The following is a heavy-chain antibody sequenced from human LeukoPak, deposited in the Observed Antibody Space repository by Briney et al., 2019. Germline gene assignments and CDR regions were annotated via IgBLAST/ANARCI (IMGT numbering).Heavy chain of an antibody. CDR3: ARRYYDSSGLDY. D-gene: IGHD3-22*01. CDR2: IIPIFGTA. V-gene: IGHV1-69*01. Sequence: GIIPIFGTANYAQKFQGRVTITADESTSTAYMELSSLRSEDTAVYYCARRYYDSSGLDYWGQGTLVTVSS. J-gene: IGHJ4*02.